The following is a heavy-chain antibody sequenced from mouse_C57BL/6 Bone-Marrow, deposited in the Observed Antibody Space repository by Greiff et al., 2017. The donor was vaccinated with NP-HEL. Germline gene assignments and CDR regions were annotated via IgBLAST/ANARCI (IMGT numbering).Heavy chain of an antibody. CDR1: GFNINDDY. CDR2: IDPENGDT. CDR3: TTPAIYYDYDPFAY. J-gene: IGHJ3*01. D-gene: IGHD2-4*01. V-gene: IGHV14-4*01. Sequence: VQLQQSGAELVRPGASVKLSCTASGFNINDDYMHWVKQRPEQGLEWIGWIDPENGDTEYASKFQGKATITADTSSNTAYLQLSSLTSEDTAVYYCTTPAIYYDYDPFAYWGQGTLVTVSA.